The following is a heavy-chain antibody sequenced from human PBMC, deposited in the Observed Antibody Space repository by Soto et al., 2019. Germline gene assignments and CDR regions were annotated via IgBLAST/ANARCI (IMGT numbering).Heavy chain of an antibody. J-gene: IGHJ6*03. D-gene: IGHD3-3*01. CDR1: SGSISGYY. CDR3: ARQASYDFWDGRFYYNYYMDV. Sequence: QVQLQESGPGLVKPSETLSLYCTVSSGSISGYYWSWIRQPPGKGLEWIGSIYSSGTTYYNPSLKGLVTLSVATPKIQFSLNLSSVTAADTAVYYCARQASYDFWDGRFYYNYYMDVWGQGTPVTVSS. V-gene: IGHV4-59*08. CDR2: IYSSGTT.